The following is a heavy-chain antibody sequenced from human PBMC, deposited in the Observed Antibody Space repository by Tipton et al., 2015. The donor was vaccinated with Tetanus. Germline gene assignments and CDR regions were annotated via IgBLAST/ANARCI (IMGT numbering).Heavy chain of an antibody. J-gene: IGHJ4*02. Sequence: TLSLTCTVSGGSVSRSSHYWTWIRQPPGKELEWVGYVYHSGSTNYHPSLKSRLTISVDTSKNEFSLRLGSVTAADTAVYHCARVKVSVYGPHVHYFLDSWGQGTLVTVSS. CDR2: VYHSGST. D-gene: IGHD2-8*01. CDR1: GGSVSRSSHY. V-gene: IGHV4-61*01. CDR3: ARVKVSVYGPHVHYFLDS.